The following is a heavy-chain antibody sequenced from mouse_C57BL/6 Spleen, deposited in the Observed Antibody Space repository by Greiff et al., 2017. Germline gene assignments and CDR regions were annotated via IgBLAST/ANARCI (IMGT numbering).Heavy chain of an antibody. Sequence: EVQVVESGGGLVKPGGSLKLSCAASGFTFSSYAMSWVRQTPEKRLEWVATISDGGSYTYYPDNVKGRFTISRDNAKNNLYLQMSHLKSEDTAMYYCARDSDGFPYAMDYWGQGTSVTVSS. CDR1: GFTFSSYA. V-gene: IGHV5-4*01. J-gene: IGHJ4*01. CDR3: ARDSDGFPYAMDY. CDR2: ISDGGSYT. D-gene: IGHD2-3*01.